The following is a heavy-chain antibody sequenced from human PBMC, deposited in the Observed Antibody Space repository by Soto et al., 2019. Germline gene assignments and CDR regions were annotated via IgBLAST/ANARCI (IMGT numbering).Heavy chain of an antibody. J-gene: IGHJ5*01. CDR1: GGSINNNNYY. CDR3: ARLPSRKSVSSVPLGAWCDP. CDR2: IYFSGTT. V-gene: IGHV4-39*01. D-gene: IGHD3-16*01. Sequence: SETLPLTCIVSGGSINNNNYYWPWIRQPPGKWLEWLGSIYFSGTTYYNPSLKSRVTMFIDTSKNQFSLKMSSVTASDTAVYYCARLPSRKSVSSVPLGAWCDPWGQG.